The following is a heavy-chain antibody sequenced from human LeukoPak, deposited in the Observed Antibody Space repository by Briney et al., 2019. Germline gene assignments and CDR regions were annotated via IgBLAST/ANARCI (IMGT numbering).Heavy chain of an antibody. CDR3: ARDRRIAAALGAYSYYGMVV. CDR1: GFTFITFD. V-gene: IGHV3-33*01. Sequence: PGRSLRPSCAVSGFTFITFDTHCVRQAPGKGLEWVAVIWYDGSNKYYADSVKGRFTISRDNSKNTLYLQMNSLRAEDTAVYYCARDRRIAAALGAYSYYGMVVWGGGTTVTVSS. J-gene: IGHJ6*04. CDR2: IWYDGSNK. D-gene: IGHD6-13*01.